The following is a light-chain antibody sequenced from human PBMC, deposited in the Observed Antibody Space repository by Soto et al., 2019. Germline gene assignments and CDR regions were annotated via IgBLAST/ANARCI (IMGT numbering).Light chain of an antibody. V-gene: IGLV1-44*01. CDR3: ASWDDSLSAPV. Sequence: QSALPQPPSASGTPGQRITISCSGSNSNIGSNTVHWYQLVPGTAPKLLMYTNNQRHSGVPDRFSGSKSGTSASLAISGLQFEDAADYYCASWDDSLSAPVFGTGTKVTVL. CDR2: TNN. J-gene: IGLJ1*01. CDR1: NSNIGSNT.